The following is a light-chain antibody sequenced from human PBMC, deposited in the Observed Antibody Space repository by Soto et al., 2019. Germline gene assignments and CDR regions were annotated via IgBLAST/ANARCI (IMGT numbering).Light chain of an antibody. V-gene: IGKV1-9*01. J-gene: IGKJ1*01. CDR1: QGISSY. Sequence: DIPLTQSPSFLSASVGDRVTITCRASQGISSYLAWYQQKPGKAPKLLIYAASTLQSGVPSRFSGSGSGTKFTLTISSLQPEDFATYYCQQLNSYPRTFGQGTKVEIK. CDR3: QQLNSYPRT. CDR2: AAS.